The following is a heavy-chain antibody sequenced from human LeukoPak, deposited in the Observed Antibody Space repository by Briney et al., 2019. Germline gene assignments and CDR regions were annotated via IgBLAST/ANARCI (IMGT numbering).Heavy chain of an antibody. J-gene: IGHJ4*02. CDR2: IYYSGST. D-gene: IGHD2-15*01. CDR3: ARDGGYGRISY. CDR1: GASISTYY. V-gene: IGHV4-59*01. Sequence: SETLSLTCTVSGASISTYYWSWIRQPPGKGLEWVGYIYYSGSTNYNPSLKSRVTISVDTSKNQFSLKLSSVTAADTAVYYCARDGGYGRISYWGQGTLATVSS.